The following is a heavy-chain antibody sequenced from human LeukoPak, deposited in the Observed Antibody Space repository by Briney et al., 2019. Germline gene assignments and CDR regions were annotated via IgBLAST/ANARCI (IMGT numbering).Heavy chain of an antibody. V-gene: IGHV4-34*01. CDR2: INHSGST. D-gene: IGHD3-10*01. CDR1: GGSFSDYY. J-gene: IGHJ4*02. Sequence: SETLSLTCAVYGGSFSDYYRSWIRQPPGRGLEWIGEINHSGSTNYNPSLKSRVTMSVDTSKNQFSLKLSSVTAADTAVYYCARGYGSGSYYGYWGQGTLVTVSS. CDR3: ARGYGSGSYYGY.